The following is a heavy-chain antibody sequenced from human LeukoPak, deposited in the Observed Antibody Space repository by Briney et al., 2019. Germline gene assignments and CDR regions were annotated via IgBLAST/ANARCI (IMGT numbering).Heavy chain of an antibody. V-gene: IGHV3-48*01. CDR3: AKDHSGSYRY. D-gene: IGHD1-26*01. Sequence: GGSLRLSCAASGFTFSSYSMNWVRQAPGKGLEWVSYISSSSSTIYYADSVKGRFTISRDNSKNTLYLQMNSLRAEDTAVYYCAKDHSGSYRYWGQGTLVTVSS. J-gene: IGHJ4*02. CDR2: ISSSSSTI. CDR1: GFTFSSYS.